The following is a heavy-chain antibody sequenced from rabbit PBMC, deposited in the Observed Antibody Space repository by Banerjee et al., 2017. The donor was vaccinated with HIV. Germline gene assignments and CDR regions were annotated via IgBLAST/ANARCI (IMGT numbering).Heavy chain of an antibody. CDR1: GFSFSSGYW. Sequence: QSLEESGGGLVKPGASLTLTCTASGFSFSSGYWICWVRQAPGKGLEWIACIYASSGRTYYASWAKGRFTISKTSSTTVTLQMTSPTAADTATYFCARDYVGSSSGYGARLDLWGPGTLVTV. CDR3: ARDYVGSSSGYGARLDL. D-gene: IGHD1-1*01. V-gene: IGHV1S40*01. CDR2: IYASSGRT. J-gene: IGHJ3*01.